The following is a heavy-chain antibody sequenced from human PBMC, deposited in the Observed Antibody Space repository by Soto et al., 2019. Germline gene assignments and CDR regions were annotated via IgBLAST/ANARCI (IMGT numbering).Heavy chain of an antibody. V-gene: IGHV3-30*18. Sequence: PGGSLRLSCAASGFTFSSYGMHWVRQAPGKGLEWVAVISYGGSNKYYADSVKGRFTISRDNSKNTLYLQMNSLRAEDTAVYYCAKSSGSGYENYYYYMDVWGKGTTVTVSS. D-gene: IGHD5-12*01. CDR2: ISYGGSNK. CDR3: AKSSGSGYENYYYYMDV. CDR1: GFTFSSYG. J-gene: IGHJ6*03.